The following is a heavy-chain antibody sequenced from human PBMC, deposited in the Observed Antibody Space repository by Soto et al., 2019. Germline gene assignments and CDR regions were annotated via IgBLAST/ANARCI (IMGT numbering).Heavy chain of an antibody. V-gene: IGHV3-66*01. J-gene: IGHJ4*02. CDR2: IYSGGTT. Sequence: GGSLRLSCAASGFTFSSYAMHWVRQAPGKGLEWVSVIYSGGTTYYADSVKGRFTISRDNSKNTLYLQMNSLRAEDTAVYYCDSAVAGTFHWGQGTLVTVSS. CDR3: DSAVAGTFH. CDR1: GFTFSSYA. D-gene: IGHD6-19*01.